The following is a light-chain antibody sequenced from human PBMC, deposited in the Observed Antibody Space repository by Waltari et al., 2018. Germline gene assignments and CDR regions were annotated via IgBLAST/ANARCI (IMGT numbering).Light chain of an antibody. V-gene: IGLV2-8*01. J-gene: IGLJ1*01. Sequence: PGQSVTISCTGTRSDIGIYNYVSWYQHHPGKAPKLIISEVNERPSGVPDRFSGSKSGTPSSLTVSGLQPEDEADYYCNSYAGSNTFVFGTGTRVSVL. CDR3: NSYAGSNTFV. CDR2: EVN. CDR1: RSDIGIYNY.